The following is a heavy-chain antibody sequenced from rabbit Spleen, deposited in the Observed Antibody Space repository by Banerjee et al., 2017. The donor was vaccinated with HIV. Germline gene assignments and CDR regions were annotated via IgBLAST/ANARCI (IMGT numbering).Heavy chain of an antibody. D-gene: IGHD1-1*01. Sequence: QSLEESGGDLVKPGASLTLTCTASGFSFGSSYYMCWVRQAPGKGLEWIACINSKSGENVYANWAKGRFTVSKTSSTTVTLQMTSLTGADTATYFCARDLTNVIGWNFGLWGQGTLVTVS. CDR3: ARDLTNVIGWNFGL. CDR2: INSKSGEN. CDR1: GFSFGSSYY. V-gene: IGHV1S40*01. J-gene: IGHJ6*01.